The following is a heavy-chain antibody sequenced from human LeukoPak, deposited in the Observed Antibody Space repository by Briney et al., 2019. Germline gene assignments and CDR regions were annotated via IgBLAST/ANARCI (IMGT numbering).Heavy chain of an antibody. CDR1: GGSFSGYY. CDR2: INHSGST. D-gene: IGHD2-2*01. J-gene: IGHJ6*02. V-gene: IGHV4-34*01. CDR3: ARDCSSTSCYGRGPYGMDV. Sequence: PSETLSLTCAVYGGSFSGYYWSWIRQPPGKGLEWIGEINHSGSTNYNPSLKSRVTISVDTSKNQFSLKLSSVTAADTAVYYCARDCSSTSCYGRGPYGMDVWGQGTTVTVSS.